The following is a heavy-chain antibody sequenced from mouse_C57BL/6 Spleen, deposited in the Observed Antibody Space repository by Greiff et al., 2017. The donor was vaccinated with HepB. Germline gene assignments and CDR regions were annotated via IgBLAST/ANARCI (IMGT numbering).Heavy chain of an antibody. CDR2: INPGSGGT. CDR1: GYAFTNYL. D-gene: IGHD2-3*01. J-gene: IGHJ3*01. V-gene: IGHV1-54*01. CDR3: ARSGGGYYGGAWFAY. Sequence: VQLQQSGAELVRPGPSVKVSCKASGYAFTNYLIEWVKQRPGQGLEWIGVINPGSGGTNYNEKFKGKATLTADKSSSTAYMQLSSLTSEDSAVYFCARSGGGYYGGAWFAYWGQGTLVTVSA.